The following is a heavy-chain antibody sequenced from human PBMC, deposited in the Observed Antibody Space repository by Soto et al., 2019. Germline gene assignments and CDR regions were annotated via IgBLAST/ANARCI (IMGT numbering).Heavy chain of an antibody. Sequence: SETLSLTCTVSGGSISSYYWSWIRQPPGKGLEWIGYIYYSGSTNYNPSLKSRVTISVDTSKNQFSLKLSSVTAADTAVYYCARDRFGYSYGFFDYWGQGTLVTVSS. CDR1: GGSISSYY. CDR2: IYYSGST. V-gene: IGHV4-59*01. CDR3: ARDRFGYSYGFFDY. J-gene: IGHJ4*02. D-gene: IGHD5-18*01.